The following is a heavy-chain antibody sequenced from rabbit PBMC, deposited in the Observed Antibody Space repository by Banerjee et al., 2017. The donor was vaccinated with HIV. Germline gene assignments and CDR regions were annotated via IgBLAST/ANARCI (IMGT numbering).Heavy chain of an antibody. Sequence: EESGGGLVKPEGSLTLTCTASGFTLSSYWIYWVRQAPGKGLEWIACIDGDSGTTYYASWAKGRFTISKTSSTTVTLQMTSLTAADTATYFCARTVSTYGYGMDLWGQGTLVTVS. CDR2: IDGDSGTT. D-gene: IGHD8-1*01. J-gene: IGHJ6*01. CDR1: GFTLSSYW. CDR3: ARTVSTYGYGMDL. V-gene: IGHV1S45*01.